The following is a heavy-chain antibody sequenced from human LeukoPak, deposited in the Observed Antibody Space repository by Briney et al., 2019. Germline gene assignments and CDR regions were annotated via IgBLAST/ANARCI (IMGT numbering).Heavy chain of an antibody. CDR1: AFTFRSCA. CDR3: AKGAASRGYTYVAN. J-gene: IGHJ4*02. Sequence: GGSLRLSCAASAFTFRSCAMIWVRQAPGKGLEWVSGISGSGGSTYYSDSAKGRFTFSRDNSNNTLYLQMNSLRAEDTAVYYCAKGAASRGYTYVANWGQGTLVTVSS. V-gene: IGHV3-23*01. CDR2: ISGSGGST. D-gene: IGHD5-18*01.